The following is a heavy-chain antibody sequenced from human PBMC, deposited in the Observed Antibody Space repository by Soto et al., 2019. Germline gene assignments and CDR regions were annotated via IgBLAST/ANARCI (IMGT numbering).Heavy chain of an antibody. CDR3: ATGVPNCSSSSCHFDF. J-gene: IGHJ4*02. V-gene: IGHV3-74*01. CDR2: ISGDGRTT. D-gene: IGHD2-2*01. Sequence: GGSLRLSCAASGFSFSSHWMNWVRQAPGKGLVWVSRISGDGRTTSHADSVKGRFTISRDNAKNTLYLQVNSLRVEDTAVYYCATGVPNCSSSSCHFDFWGQGIPVTVYS. CDR1: GFSFSSHW.